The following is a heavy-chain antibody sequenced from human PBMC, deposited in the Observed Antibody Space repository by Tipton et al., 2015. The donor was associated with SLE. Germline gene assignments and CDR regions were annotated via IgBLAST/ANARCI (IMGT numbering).Heavy chain of an antibody. CDR2: IYYSGRT. Sequence: TLSLTCTVSVGSISSSNNYWDWIRQPPGKGLEWIGTIYYSGRTDYNPSLKSRVTMSVDTSMNQFSLKVKSVTAADTAVYYCARRRFQSASDYWGQGTLVSVSS. V-gene: IGHV4-39*07. J-gene: IGHJ4*02. CDR3: ARRRFQSASDY. CDR1: VGSISSSNNY. D-gene: IGHD2-21*01.